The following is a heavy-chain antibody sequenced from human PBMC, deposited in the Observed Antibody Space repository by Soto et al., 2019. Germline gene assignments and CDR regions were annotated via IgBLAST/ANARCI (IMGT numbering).Heavy chain of an antibody. CDR2: IKQDGSEQ. Sequence: EVQLVESGGGLVQPGRSLRLSCVASGFTFSGYWMSWVRQAPGKGLEWVANIKQDGSEQFYVDSVKGRFTISRDNAKNSLYLQMNSLRAEDTAVYYCAREAVWGQGTTVTVSS. J-gene: IGHJ6*02. CDR3: AREAV. CDR1: GFTFSGYW. V-gene: IGHV3-7*05.